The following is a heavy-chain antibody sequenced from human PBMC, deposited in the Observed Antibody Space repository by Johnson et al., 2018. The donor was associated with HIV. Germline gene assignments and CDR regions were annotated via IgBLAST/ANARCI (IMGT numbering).Heavy chain of an antibody. CDR2: ISGSGGRT. Sequence: VQLVESGGGLVQPGGSLRLSCAASGFTFSSYAMSWVRQAPGKGLEWVSAISGSGGRTYYADSVKGRFTISRDHSKNTRYLQMTGLRAEEPAGYYWARGGLEYSSALGLGYAFDVWGQGTMVTVSS. V-gene: IGHV3-23*04. J-gene: IGHJ3*01. CDR3: ARGGLEYSSALGLGYAFDV. CDR1: GFTFSSYA. D-gene: IGHD6-25*01.